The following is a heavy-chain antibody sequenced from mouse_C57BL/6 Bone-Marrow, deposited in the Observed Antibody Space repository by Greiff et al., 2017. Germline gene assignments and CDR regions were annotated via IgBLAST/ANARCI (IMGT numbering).Heavy chain of an antibody. J-gene: IGHJ1*03. CDR3: VRDVDYYGSSHWYFDV. V-gene: IGHV10-3*01. CDR2: IRSKSSNYAT. D-gene: IGHD1-1*01. Sequence: EVHLVESGGGLVQPKGSLKLSCAASGFTFNTYAMHWVRQAPGKGLEWVARIRSKSSNYATYYADSVKDRFTISRDDSQSMLYLQMNNLKTEDTAMYYCVRDVDYYGSSHWYFDVWGTGTTVTVSS. CDR1: GFTFNTYA.